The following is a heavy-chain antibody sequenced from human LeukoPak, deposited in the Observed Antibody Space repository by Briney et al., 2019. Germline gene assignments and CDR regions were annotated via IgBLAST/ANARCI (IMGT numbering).Heavy chain of an antibody. D-gene: IGHD5-18*01. CDR1: RFTFSSYS. J-gene: IGHJ6*03. V-gene: IGHV3-21*04. CDR3: AREKVDTAMVTSPRKDYYYMDV. Sequence: GGSLRLSCAASRFTFSSYSMNWVRQAPGKGLEWVSSISSSSSYIYYADSVKGRFTISRDNAKNSLYLQMNSLRAEDTAVYYCAREKVDTAMVTSPRKDYYYMDVWGKGTTVTVSS. CDR2: ISSSSSYI.